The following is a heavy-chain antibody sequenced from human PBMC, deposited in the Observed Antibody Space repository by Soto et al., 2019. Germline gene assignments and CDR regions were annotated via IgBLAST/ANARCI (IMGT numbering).Heavy chain of an antibody. CDR3: GRRYGSSISCAPA. CDR1: GVSFSGYY. J-gene: IGHJ3*01. D-gene: IGHD2-2*01. V-gene: IGHV4-34*01. CDR2: INNSGST. Sequence: SETLTLTCAVSGVSFSGYYWILVRQPQGKGLEWIGEINNSGSTYYNPSLKSRVTISVDKSKNKFSLKLSTVTAADTAAYYCGRRYGSSISCAPAWGQGTMVTGSS.